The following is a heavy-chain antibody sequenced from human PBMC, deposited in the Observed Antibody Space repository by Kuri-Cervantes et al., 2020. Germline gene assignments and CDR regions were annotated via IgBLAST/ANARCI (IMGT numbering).Heavy chain of an antibody. J-gene: IGHJ4*02. CDR2: ISGSGGST. D-gene: IGHD3-22*01. Sequence: GESLKISCAASGFTFSSYSMNWVRQAPGKGLEWVSAISGSGGSTYYADSVKGRFTISRDNSKNTLYLQMNSLRAEDTAVYYCAKPADSSGRHFDYWGQGTLVTVSS. V-gene: IGHV3-23*01. CDR1: GFTFSSYS. CDR3: AKPADSSGRHFDY.